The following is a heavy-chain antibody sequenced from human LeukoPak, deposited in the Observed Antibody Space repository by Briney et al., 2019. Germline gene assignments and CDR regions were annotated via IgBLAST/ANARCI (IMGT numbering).Heavy chain of an antibody. CDR3: ARGARDNYDILTGYLYYYYGMDV. V-gene: IGHV4-34*01. CDR2: INHSGST. D-gene: IGHD3-9*01. J-gene: IGHJ6*02. Sequence: SETLSLTCAVYGGSFSGYYWSWIRQPPGKGLEWIGEINHSGSTNYNPSLKSRVTISVDTSKNQFSLKLSSVTAADTAVYYCARGARDNYDILTGYLYYYYGMDVWGQGTMVTVSS. CDR1: GGSFSGYY.